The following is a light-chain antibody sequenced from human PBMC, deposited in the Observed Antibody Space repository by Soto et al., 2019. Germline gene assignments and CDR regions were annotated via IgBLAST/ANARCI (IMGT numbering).Light chain of an antibody. V-gene: IGKV1-5*01. CDR3: QQYDSYSWT. CDR2: DVS. J-gene: IGKJ1*01. CDR1: RSVSNW. Sequence: DIQMTQSPSTLSASVGERVTITYRASRSVSNWLAWYQQKPGKAPNLLIYDVSSLESGVPSRFSGSGSGTEFILTISSLQPDDFATYYCQQYDSYSWTFGQGTKVEMK.